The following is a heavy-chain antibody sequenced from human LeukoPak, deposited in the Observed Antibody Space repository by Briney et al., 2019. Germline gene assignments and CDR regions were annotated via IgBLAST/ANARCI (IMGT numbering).Heavy chain of an antibody. CDR1: EFTFSNYA. CDR2: ISYDGSNK. D-gene: IGHD1-26*01. Sequence: PGGSLRLSCAASEFTFSNYAMSWVRQAPGKGLEWVAVISYDGSNKYYADSVKGRFTISRDNSKSTLYLQMNSLRTEDTAVYYCAKLVSGSYVGVDYWGQGTLVTVSS. CDR3: AKLVSGSYVGVDY. V-gene: IGHV3-30*18. J-gene: IGHJ4*02.